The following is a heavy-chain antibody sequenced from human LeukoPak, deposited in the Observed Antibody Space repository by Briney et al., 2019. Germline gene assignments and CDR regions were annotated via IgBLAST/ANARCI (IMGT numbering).Heavy chain of an antibody. CDR2: ISSSSSDI. Sequence: GGSLRLSCAASGFTFSHYRMNWVRQAPGKGLEWVSSISSSSSDIYYGDSVKGRFTISRDNAKNSLYLQMNSLRAEDTAVYFCARVSGYWGSGTYYFDYWGQGTLVTVSS. V-gene: IGHV3-21*01. CDR3: ARVSGYWGSGTYYFDY. D-gene: IGHD3-10*01. CDR1: GFTFSHYR. J-gene: IGHJ4*02.